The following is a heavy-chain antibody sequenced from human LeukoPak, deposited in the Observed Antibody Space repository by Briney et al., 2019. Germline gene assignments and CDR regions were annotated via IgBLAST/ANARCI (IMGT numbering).Heavy chain of an antibody. D-gene: IGHD6-13*01. Sequence: ASVKVSCKACGYAFSSYGISWVRQAPGQGLEWMGWISGYNGNTNYARKFQDRVTMTADTSTSTAYMELRSLRPDDTAVYYCAKDRTAAWYPTAFDIWGQGTMVTVSS. CDR3: AKDRTAAWYPTAFDI. CDR1: GYAFSSYG. J-gene: IGHJ3*02. V-gene: IGHV1-18*01. CDR2: ISGYNGNT.